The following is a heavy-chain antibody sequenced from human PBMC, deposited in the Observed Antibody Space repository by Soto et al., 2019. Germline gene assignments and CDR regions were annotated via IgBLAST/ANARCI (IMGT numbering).Heavy chain of an antibody. CDR2: ISSSSSYI. CDR1: GFTSSSYS. J-gene: IGHJ6*02. V-gene: IGHV3-21*01. D-gene: IGHD6-13*01. Sequence: PGGSLRLSCAASGFTSSSYSMNWVRQAPGKGLEWVSSISSSSSYIYYADSVKGRFTISRDNAKNSLYLQMNSLRAEDTAVYYCARGIPKQHIYYYYGMDVWGQGTTVTVSS. CDR3: ARGIPKQHIYYYYGMDV.